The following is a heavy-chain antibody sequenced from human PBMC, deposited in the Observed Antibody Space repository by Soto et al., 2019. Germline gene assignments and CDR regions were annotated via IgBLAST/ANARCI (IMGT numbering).Heavy chain of an antibody. CDR2: IYWEEDK. J-gene: IGHJ5*02. CDR1: GFSLSTSGVG. V-gene: IGHV2-5*02. Sequence: QITLKESGPPLVKPTQTLTLTCTFSGFSLSTSGVGVGWIRQPPGKALEWLALIYWEEDKRHSPSLKIRLTITKDTSKNQVVLTMTNMDPVDTATYCCAHRPEDHTPNWFDPWGQGTLVTVSS. CDR3: AHRPEDHTPNWFDP.